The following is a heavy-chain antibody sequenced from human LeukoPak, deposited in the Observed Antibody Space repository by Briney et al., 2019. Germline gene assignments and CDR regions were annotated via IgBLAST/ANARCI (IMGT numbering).Heavy chain of an antibody. D-gene: IGHD3-22*01. CDR1: GDSIRSYY. CDR2: IHNNGDI. Sequence: PSETLSLTCIVSGDSIRSYYWNWIRQAPGKALEWIGHIHNNGDIAYNFSLKSRVTISMDTSKNQFSLKLSSVTAADTAVYYCGRWGYFDSGNYFVVDYWGQGTVVTVSS. CDR3: GRWGYFDSGNYFVVDY. J-gene: IGHJ4*02. V-gene: IGHV4-59*01.